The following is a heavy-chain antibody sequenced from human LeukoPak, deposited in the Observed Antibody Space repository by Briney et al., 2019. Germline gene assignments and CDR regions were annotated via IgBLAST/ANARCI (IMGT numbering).Heavy chain of an antibody. Sequence: GGSLRLSCAASGFTFSSYGMSWVRQAPGKGLEWVSAISGSGGSTYYADSVKGRFTISRDNSKNTLYLQMNSLRAEDTAVYYCAKVVHPDPVAGRGGFDYWGQGTLVTVSS. D-gene: IGHD6-19*01. CDR1: GFTFSSYG. CDR3: AKVVHPDPVAGRGGFDY. J-gene: IGHJ4*02. V-gene: IGHV3-23*01. CDR2: ISGSGGST.